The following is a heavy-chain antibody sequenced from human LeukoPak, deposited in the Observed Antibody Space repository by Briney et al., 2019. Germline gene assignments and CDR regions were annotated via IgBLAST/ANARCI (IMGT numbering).Heavy chain of an antibody. CDR2: IKQGGSEK. Sequence: GGSLRLSCAASGFTFSRYWMSWVRQAPGKGLEWVANIKQGGSEKYYVDSVKRRFTISRDNAKNSLYLQMNSLRAEDTAVYYCARDSEYSISLYNWFDPWGQGTLVTVSS. V-gene: IGHV3-7*01. CDR3: ARDSEYSISLYNWFDP. CDR1: GFTFSRYW. J-gene: IGHJ5*02. D-gene: IGHD6-6*01.